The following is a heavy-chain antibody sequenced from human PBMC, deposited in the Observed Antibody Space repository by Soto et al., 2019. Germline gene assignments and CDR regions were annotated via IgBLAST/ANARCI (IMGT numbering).Heavy chain of an antibody. D-gene: IGHD6-6*01. Sequence: QLQLQESGPGLVKPSETLSLTCTVSGGSISTSTYFWVWIRQPPGKGLEWIGNIHYSGRTYYNPSLGSRVTIAVDTSKNQFSLDLSSVTATDTAVYYCARRLGGSSNSDYWGQGTLVTVSS. CDR1: GGSISTSTYF. V-gene: IGHV4-39*01. CDR2: IHYSGRT. J-gene: IGHJ4*02. CDR3: ARRLGGSSNSDY.